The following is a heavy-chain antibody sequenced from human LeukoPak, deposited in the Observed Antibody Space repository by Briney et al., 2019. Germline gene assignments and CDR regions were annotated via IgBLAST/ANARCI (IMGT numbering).Heavy chain of an antibody. CDR1: GGSISRGGYS. D-gene: IGHD2-21*01. Sequence: PSQTLSLTCAVSGGSISRGGYSWSWIPQPPGKGLEWIGYISHSGSTYYNPSLKSRVTISVDRSKNQFSLKLSSVTAEDTAVYYCAYGGGDCYYGMDVWGQGTTVTVSS. CDR2: ISHSGST. V-gene: IGHV4-30-2*01. J-gene: IGHJ6*02. CDR3: AYGGGDCYYGMDV.